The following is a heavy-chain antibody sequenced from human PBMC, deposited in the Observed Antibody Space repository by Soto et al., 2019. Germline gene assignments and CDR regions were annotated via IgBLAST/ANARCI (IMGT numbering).Heavy chain of an antibody. Sequence: SGPTLVNPTQTLTLTCTFSGLSLRTTGVGVGWVRQPPGKALEWLALLYWDDDKRYSPSLKSRLTITKDTSEKQVVLTMTNMDTVDTATYYCVQSRCGGDCLQICSSHSYYGLYVWGQGTTVTVSS. D-gene: IGHD2-21*02. J-gene: IGHJ6*02. CDR2: LYWDDDK. CDR1: GLSLRTTGVG. V-gene: IGHV2-5*02. CDR3: VQSRCGGDCLQICSSHSYYGLYV.